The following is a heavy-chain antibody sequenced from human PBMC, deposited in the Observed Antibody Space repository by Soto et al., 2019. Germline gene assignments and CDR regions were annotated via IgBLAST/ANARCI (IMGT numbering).Heavy chain of an antibody. V-gene: IGHV3-48*03. CDR3: ARWENGYSYGYRFTFDY. Sequence: EVQLVESGGGLVQPGGSLRLSCAASGFTFSSYEMNWVRQAPGKGLEWVSYISSSGSTIYYADSVKGRFTISRDNAKNSLYLQMNSLRAEDTAVYYCARWENGYSYGYRFTFDYWGQGTLVTVSS. J-gene: IGHJ4*02. D-gene: IGHD5-18*01. CDR1: GFTFSSYE. CDR2: ISSSGSTI.